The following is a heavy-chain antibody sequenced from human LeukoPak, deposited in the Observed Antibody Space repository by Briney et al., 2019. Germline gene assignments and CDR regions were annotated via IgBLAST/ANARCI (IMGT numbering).Heavy chain of an antibody. Sequence: PSETLSLTCTVSGGSISSYYWSWIRQPAGEGLEWIGRIYTSGSTNYNPSLKSRVTMSVDTSKNQFSLKLSSVTAADTAVYYCARSGGTTIYYYMDVWGKGTTVTVSS. J-gene: IGHJ6*03. CDR3: ARSGGTTIYYYMDV. CDR1: GGSISSYY. D-gene: IGHD1-7*01. CDR2: IYTSGST. V-gene: IGHV4-4*07.